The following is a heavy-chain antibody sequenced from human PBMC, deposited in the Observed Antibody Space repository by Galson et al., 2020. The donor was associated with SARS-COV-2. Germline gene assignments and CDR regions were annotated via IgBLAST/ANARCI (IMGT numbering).Heavy chain of an antibody. Sequence: SETLSLTCTVSGGSISSYYWSWIRQPPGKGREWIGYIYYSGSTNYNPSLKSRVTISVDTSKNQFSLKLSSVTAADTAVYYCARGDEYYDFWSGYSYGMDVWGQGTTVTVSS. CDR1: GGSISSYY. CDR2: IYYSGST. D-gene: IGHD3-3*01. J-gene: IGHJ6*02. V-gene: IGHV4-59*01. CDR3: ARGDEYYDFWSGYSYGMDV.